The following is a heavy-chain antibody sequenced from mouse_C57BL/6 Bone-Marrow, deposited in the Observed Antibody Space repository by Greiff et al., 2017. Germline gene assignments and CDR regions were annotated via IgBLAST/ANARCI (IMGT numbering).Heavy chain of an antibody. V-gene: IGHV14-2*01. CDR1: GFNIKDYY. CDR2: IDPEDGAT. D-gene: IGHD2-3*01. Sequence: VQLQQSGAELVKPGASVKLSCTASGFNIKDYYMHWVQQRTEQGLEWIGRIDPEDGATKYAPKFQGQATIPADSSSNAAYLQLSGLTTENTAVYYCARSGSAVGDGFRHWYFDVWGTGTTVTVSS. J-gene: IGHJ1*03. CDR3: ARSGSAVGDGFRHWYFDV.